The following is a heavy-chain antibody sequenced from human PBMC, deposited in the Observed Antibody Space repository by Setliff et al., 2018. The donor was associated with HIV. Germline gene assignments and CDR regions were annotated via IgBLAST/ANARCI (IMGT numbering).Heavy chain of an antibody. CDR2: IYYSGTT. CDR3: ARGEGLCGGGDCFPLAYFDY. J-gene: IGHJ4*02. Sequence: PSETLSLTCTVSGASIRTGSYYWGWIRQLPGKGLEWIGTIYYSGTTYYNPSLKSRVSISLDTSKNQFSLKLTSVTAADTAIYYCARGEGLCGGGDCFPLAYFDYWGRGTLVTVSS. D-gene: IGHD2-21*02. V-gene: IGHV4-39*07. CDR1: GASIRTGSYY.